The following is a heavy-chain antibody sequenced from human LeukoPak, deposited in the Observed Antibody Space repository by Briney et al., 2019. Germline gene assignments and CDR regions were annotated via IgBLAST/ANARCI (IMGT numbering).Heavy chain of an antibody. V-gene: IGHV3-30-3*01. Sequence: GGSLRLSCAASGFTFSSYAMHWVRQAPGKGLEWVAVISYDGSNKYYADSVKGRFTISRENSKNTLYLQMNSLRAEDTAVYYWARGIAAHTPWSDPWGQGTLVTVSA. CDR1: GFTFSSYA. CDR2: ISYDGSNK. D-gene: IGHD6-6*01. CDR3: ARGIAAHTPWSDP. J-gene: IGHJ5*02.